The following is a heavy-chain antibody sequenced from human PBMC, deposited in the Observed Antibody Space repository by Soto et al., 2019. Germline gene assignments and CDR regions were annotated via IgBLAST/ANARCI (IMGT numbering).Heavy chain of an antibody. J-gene: IGHJ4*02. CDR1: GGSISSGDYY. Sequence: SETLSLTCTVSGGSISSGDYYWSWIRQPPGKGLEWIGYIYYSGSTYYNPSLKSRVTISVDTSKNQFSLKLSSVTAADTAVYYCAREEDPPGGVDYWGQGTLVTVSS. V-gene: IGHV4-30-4*01. D-gene: IGHD3-10*01. CDR3: AREEDPPGGVDY. CDR2: IYYSGST.